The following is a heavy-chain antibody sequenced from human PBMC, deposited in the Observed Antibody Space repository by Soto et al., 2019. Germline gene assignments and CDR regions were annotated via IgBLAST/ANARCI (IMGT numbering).Heavy chain of an antibody. V-gene: IGHV3-72*01. Sequence: PGGSLRLSCAASGFTFSDHYMDWVRQAPGKGLEWVGRTRNKANSYTTEYAASVKGRFTISRDDSKNSLYLQMNSLKTEDTAVYYCDRDFPAVPFDYWGQGTLVTVSS. CDR3: DRDFPAVPFDY. J-gene: IGHJ4*02. D-gene: IGHD2-2*01. CDR2: TRNKANSYTT. CDR1: GFTFSDHY.